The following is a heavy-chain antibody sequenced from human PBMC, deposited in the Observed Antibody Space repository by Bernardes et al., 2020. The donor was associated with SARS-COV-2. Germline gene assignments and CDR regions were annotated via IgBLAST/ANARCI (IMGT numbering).Heavy chain of an antibody. Sequence: TLSLTCVVSGDSISNGYYWGWIRQPPGKGLEWIGSIYHNGNIYYNPSLKSRVTISVDTSKNQFSLRLSSVTAADTAVYYCAMTGIFGVVRNWGQGALVTVSS. V-gene: IGHV4-38-2*01. D-gene: IGHD3-3*01. J-gene: IGHJ4*02. CDR1: GDSISNGYY. CDR3: AMTGIFGVVRN. CDR2: IYHNGNI.